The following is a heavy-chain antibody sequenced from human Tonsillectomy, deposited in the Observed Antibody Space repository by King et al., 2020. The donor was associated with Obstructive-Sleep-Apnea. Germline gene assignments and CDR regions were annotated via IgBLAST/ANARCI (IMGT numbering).Heavy chain of an antibody. CDR1: GFSLSTSGMC. V-gene: IGHV2-70*01. CDR3: ARIGYYGSGSYNYFDY. J-gene: IGHJ4*02. CDR2: IDWDDDK. D-gene: IGHD3-10*01. Sequence: VTLQESGPALVKPTQTLTLTCTFSGFSLSTSGMCVSWIRQPPGKALEWLALIDWDDDKYYSTSLKTRLTISKDTSKNQVVLTMTNMDPVDTATYYCARIGYYGSGSYNYFDYWGQGTLVTVSS.